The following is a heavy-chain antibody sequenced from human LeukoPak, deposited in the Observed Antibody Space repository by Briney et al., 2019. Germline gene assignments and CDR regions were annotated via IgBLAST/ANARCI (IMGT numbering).Heavy chain of an antibody. Sequence: SETLSLTCTVSGGSISPYYWSWIRQPPGKGLEWIGYIYYSGSTNYNPSLKSRVTISVDTSKNQFSLKLSSVTAADTAVYYCARGSLYYGDYVDFDYWGQGTLVTVSS. CDR3: ARGSLYYGDYVDFDY. D-gene: IGHD4-17*01. CDR1: GGSISPYY. J-gene: IGHJ4*02. CDR2: IYYSGST. V-gene: IGHV4-59*01.